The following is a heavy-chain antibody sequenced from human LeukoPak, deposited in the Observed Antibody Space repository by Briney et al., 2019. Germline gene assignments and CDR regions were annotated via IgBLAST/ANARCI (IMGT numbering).Heavy chain of an antibody. V-gene: IGHV3-15*01. CDR3: TTASRGSLFYYYYGMDV. Sequence: GGSLRLSCAASGFTFSNAWMSWVRQAPGKGLEWVGRIKSKTDGGATEYAAPVKGRLPISRNDSKNTLFLQMNSLKTEDTAVYYCTTASRGSLFYYYYGMDVWGQGTTVTVSS. CDR1: GFTFSNAW. J-gene: IGHJ6*02. D-gene: IGHD5-12*01. CDR2: IKSKTDGGAT.